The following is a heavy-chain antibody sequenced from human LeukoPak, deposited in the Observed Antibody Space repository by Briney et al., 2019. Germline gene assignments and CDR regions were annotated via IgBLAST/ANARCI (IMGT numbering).Heavy chain of an antibody. CDR2: IIPIFGTA. V-gene: IGHV1-69*06. CDR3: ARASLVGATVYYYYMDV. D-gene: IGHD1-26*01. CDR1: GGTFSSYA. J-gene: IGHJ6*03. Sequence: EASVKVSCKASGGTFSSYAISWVRQAPGQGLEWMGGIIPIFGTANYAQKFQGRVTITADKSTSTAYMELSSLRAEDTAVYYCARASLVGATVYYYYMDVWGKGTTVTVSS.